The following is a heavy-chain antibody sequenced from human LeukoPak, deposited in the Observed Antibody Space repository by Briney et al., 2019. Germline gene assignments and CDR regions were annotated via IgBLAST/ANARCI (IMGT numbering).Heavy chain of an antibody. D-gene: IGHD2-15*01. CDR2: ITTSGEST. J-gene: IGHJ4*02. CDR1: GFTFSDFA. CDR3: AKRLSRGYYGKLIFDY. Sequence: RGGSLRLSCAPSGFTFSDFAMSWVRQSPGKGLEWVSSITTSGESTYYADSVKGRFAISRENSGSTLYLQMNSLRIEDSAVYYCAKRLSRGYYGKLIFDYWGQGALVTVSS. V-gene: IGHV3-23*01.